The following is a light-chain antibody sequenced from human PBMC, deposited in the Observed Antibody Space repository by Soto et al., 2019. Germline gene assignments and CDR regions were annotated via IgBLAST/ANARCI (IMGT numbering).Light chain of an antibody. CDR1: QSVSTK. Sequence: EVVMTQSPAPLSVSPGERVTLSCRASQSVSTKLAWYQQKPGQPPRLLIYGVSSRATGIPARFSGSGSQTGFTLTISSLQSEDFAVYYCQQYNNWPPEYTFGQGSKLEIK. V-gene: IGKV3-15*01. J-gene: IGKJ2*01. CDR3: QQYNNWPPEYT. CDR2: GVS.